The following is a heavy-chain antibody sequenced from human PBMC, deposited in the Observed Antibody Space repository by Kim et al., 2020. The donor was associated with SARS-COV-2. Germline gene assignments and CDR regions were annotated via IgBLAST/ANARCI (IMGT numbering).Heavy chain of an antibody. V-gene: IGHV4-59*08. CDR2: MDYRGNT. CDR1: GGSNSRYY. D-gene: IGHD3-9*01. J-gene: IGHJ4*02. CDR3: AGGEKEFVDSNI. Sequence: SETLSLTCTVSGGSNSRYYWGWIRQPPGKGLEWIGYMDYRGNTDYNPSLRSRVSMSVDTSRNRLSLTLTSVTATDTAVYYCAGGEKEFVDSNIRGQGALV.